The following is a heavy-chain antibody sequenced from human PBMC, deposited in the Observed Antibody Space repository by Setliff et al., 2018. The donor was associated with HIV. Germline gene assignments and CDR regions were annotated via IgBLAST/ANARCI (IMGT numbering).Heavy chain of an antibody. CDR1: GFTFNDAW. Sequence: PGGSLRLSCAASGFTFNDAWMNWVRQAPGKGLEWVGRIKSKTDDGTTDYATPVKGRFTISRDDSKTTVYLQMNSLKTEDTAVYYCTLKHTWGQGTLVTVSS. J-gene: IGHJ5*02. CDR2: IKSKTDDGTT. V-gene: IGHV3-15*01. D-gene: IGHD2-21*01. CDR3: TLKHT.